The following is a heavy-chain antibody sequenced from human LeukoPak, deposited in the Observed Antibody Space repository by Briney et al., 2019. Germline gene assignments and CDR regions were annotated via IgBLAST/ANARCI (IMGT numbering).Heavy chain of an antibody. CDR3: ARDGDMVPHDAFDI. V-gene: IGHV4-59*01. CDR1: GGSISTYH. D-gene: IGHD4/OR15-4a*01. Sequence: SETLSLTCTVSGGSISTYHWSWIRQPAGKGLEWIGYIYYSGSTNYNPSLKSRVTISVDTSKNQFSLKLSSVTAADTAVYYCARDGDMVPHDAFDIWGQGTMVTVSS. CDR2: IYYSGST. J-gene: IGHJ3*02.